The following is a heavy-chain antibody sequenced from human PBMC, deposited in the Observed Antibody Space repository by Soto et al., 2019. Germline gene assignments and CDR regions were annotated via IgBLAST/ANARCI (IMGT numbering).Heavy chain of an antibody. CDR2: VYHTGDT. V-gene: IGHV4-4*02. J-gene: IGHJ5*02. CDR3: AREIVTAGGNNYFDP. Sequence: QVKLQESGPRLVKPSGSLSLTCGVSGGTVASSHWWSWVRQSPSRGLEWIGNVYHTGDTNFNPSLQSRVTFSVDKSNNQFSLRLTSLTAADTAVYFWAREIVTAGGNNYFDPWGPGTLVTVSS. CDR1: GGTVASSHW. D-gene: IGHD2-21*02.